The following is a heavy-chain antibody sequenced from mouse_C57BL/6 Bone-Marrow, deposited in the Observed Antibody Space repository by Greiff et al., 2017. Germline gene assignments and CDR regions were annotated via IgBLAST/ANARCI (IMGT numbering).Heavy chain of an antibody. V-gene: IGHV14-2*01. J-gene: IGHJ2*01. CDR3: ARSRVTIHFDY. CDR1: GFNIKDYY. CDR2: IDPEDGGT. Sequence: EVQLQQSGAELVKPGASVKLSCTASGFNIKDYYMHWVKQRTEQGLEWIGRIDPEDGGTRYAQKFKGKATITADTSSNTAFLQLSSLTSEDTAVDYCARSRVTIHFDYWGQGTTRTVSS. D-gene: IGHD2-2*01.